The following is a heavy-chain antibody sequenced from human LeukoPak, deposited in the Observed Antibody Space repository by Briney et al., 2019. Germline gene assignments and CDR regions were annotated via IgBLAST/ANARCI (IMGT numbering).Heavy chain of an antibody. CDR3: ARVPFHCSGGSCYSEGYYYYYMDV. V-gene: IGHV4-61*02. J-gene: IGHJ6*03. CDR1: GGSISSSSYY. CDR2: IYTSGST. D-gene: IGHD2-15*01. Sequence: SETLSLTCTVSGGSISSSSYYWSWIRQPAGKGLEWIGRIYTSGSTNYNPSLKSRVTISVDTSKNQFSLKLSSVTAADTAVYYCARVPFHCSGGSCYSEGYYYYYMDVWGKGTTVTVSS.